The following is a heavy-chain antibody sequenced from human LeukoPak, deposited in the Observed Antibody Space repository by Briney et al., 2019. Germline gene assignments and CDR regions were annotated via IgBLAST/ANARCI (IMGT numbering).Heavy chain of an antibody. CDR2: IYPGDSNT. V-gene: IGHV5-51*01. Sequence: KPGESLKISCKGSGYSFSNYWIGWVRQMPGKGLEWMGIIYPGDSNTRYSPSFQGQVTISADKSISTAYLQWTSLKASDTAIYYRARQPLVRDCGGDCEFDYWGQGTRVSVSS. CDR1: GYSFSNYW. CDR3: ARQPLVRDCGGDCEFDY. J-gene: IGHJ4*02. D-gene: IGHD2-21*02.